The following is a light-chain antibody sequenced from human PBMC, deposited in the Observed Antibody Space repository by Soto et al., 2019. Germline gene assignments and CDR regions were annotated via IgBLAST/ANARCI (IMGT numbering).Light chain of an antibody. V-gene: IGLV2-14*01. Sequence: QAVVTQPASVSGSPGQSITISCTGTSSDVGGYNYVCWYQQRPGKAPKLMIYEVSNRPSGVSHRFSGSKSGNTASLTISGLQAEDEADYYCSSYTSSSTLYVFGTGTKLTVL. J-gene: IGLJ1*01. CDR3: SSYTSSSTLYV. CDR1: SSDVGGYNY. CDR2: EVS.